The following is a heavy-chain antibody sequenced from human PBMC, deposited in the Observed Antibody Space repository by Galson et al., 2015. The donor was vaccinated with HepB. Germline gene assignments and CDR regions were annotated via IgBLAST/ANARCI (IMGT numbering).Heavy chain of an antibody. CDR2: IIPILGIA. V-gene: IGHV1-69*04. D-gene: IGHD3-22*01. CDR1: GGTFSSYA. Sequence: SVKVSCKASGGTFSSYAISWVRKAPGQGLEWMGRIIPILGIANSAQKFQGRVTITADKSTSTAYMELSRLRSEDTAVYYCARTYYYDSSGYYYQYYFDYWGQGTLVTVSS. J-gene: IGHJ4*02. CDR3: ARTYYYDSSGYYYQYYFDY.